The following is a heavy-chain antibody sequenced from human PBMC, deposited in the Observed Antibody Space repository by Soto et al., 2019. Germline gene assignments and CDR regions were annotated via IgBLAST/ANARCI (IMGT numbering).Heavy chain of an antibody. CDR1: GYSISADGYY. J-gene: IGHJ5*02. CDR2: FYSSGSI. Sequence: TSETLSLTCFVSGYSISADGYYWSWIRHHPGKGLEWIGSFYSSGSIIYNPSLRSRVSISGDTSSNQFSMSLTSVTAADTARYYCARMYSSGSGWFHPWGQGTLVTVSS. CDR3: ARMYSSGSGWFHP. D-gene: IGHD6-19*01. V-gene: IGHV4-31*03.